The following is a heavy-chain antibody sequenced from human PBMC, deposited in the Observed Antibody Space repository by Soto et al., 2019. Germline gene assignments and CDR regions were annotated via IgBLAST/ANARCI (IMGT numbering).Heavy chain of an antibody. CDR2: ISGSGGNT. Sequence: EAQLLESGGDLVQPGGSLRLSCAASGFTFSNYAMSWVRQAPGKGLEWVSAISGSGGNTYYADSVKGRFTISRDNSKNTLYLQMNSLGVEDTAVYYCAKDNGGRASDYWGQGTLVTVSS. J-gene: IGHJ4*02. D-gene: IGHD4-17*01. CDR3: AKDNGGRASDY. V-gene: IGHV3-23*01. CDR1: GFTFSNYA.